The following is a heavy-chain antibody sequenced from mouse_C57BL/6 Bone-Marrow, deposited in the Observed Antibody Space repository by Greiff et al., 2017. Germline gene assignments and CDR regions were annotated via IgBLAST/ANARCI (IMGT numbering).Heavy chain of an antibody. Sequence: VKLMESGAELARPGASVTLSCTASGFTFTSYGIRWVKQRTGQGLEWIGEIYPRSGNPSSNAKFTGTATLTADKSSSTAYMELRSLTSEDTAVYFCATLRRDWYFDVWGTGTTVTVSS. CDR3: ATLRRDWYFDV. CDR2: IYPRSGNP. CDR1: GFTFTSYG. V-gene: IGHV1-81*01. D-gene: IGHD1-2*01. J-gene: IGHJ1*03.